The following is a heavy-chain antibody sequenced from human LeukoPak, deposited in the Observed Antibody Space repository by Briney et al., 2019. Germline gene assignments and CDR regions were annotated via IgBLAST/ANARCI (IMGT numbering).Heavy chain of an antibody. CDR3: ARDLGRGAAAGTWS. Sequence: GGSLRLSCAASGFTFSSYAMHWVRQAPGKGLEWVAVISYDGSNKYYADSVKGRFTISRDNSKNTLYLQMNSLRAEDTAVYYCARDLGRGAAAGTWSWGQGTLVTVSS. CDR2: ISYDGSNK. V-gene: IGHV3-30-3*01. J-gene: IGHJ4*02. D-gene: IGHD6-13*01. CDR1: GFTFSSYA.